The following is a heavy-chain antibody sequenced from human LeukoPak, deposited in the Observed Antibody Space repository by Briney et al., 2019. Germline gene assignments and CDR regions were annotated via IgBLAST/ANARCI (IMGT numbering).Heavy chain of an antibody. J-gene: IGHJ6*03. CDR1: GDTFTSYD. CDR3: ARGPTLFALNYYYYYMDV. V-gene: IGHV1-8*03. Sequence: GASVKVSCKASGDTFTSYDINWVRQATGQGLEWMRWMHPNSGNTGYAQKFQGRVTITRNTSISTAYMELSSLRSEDTAVYYCARGPTLFALNYYYYYMDVWGKGTTVTVSS. CDR2: MHPNSGNT. D-gene: IGHD2-21*01.